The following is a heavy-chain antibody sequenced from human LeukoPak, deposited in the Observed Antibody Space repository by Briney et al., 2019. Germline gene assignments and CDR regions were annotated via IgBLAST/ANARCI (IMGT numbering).Heavy chain of an antibody. V-gene: IGHV3-30*18. CDR3: AKNLGPYSSGWESFDY. CDR1: GFNFRNYG. J-gene: IGHJ4*02. Sequence: GGSLRLSCAASGFNFRNYGMHWVRQAPGKGLEWVAVISYDGSNKYYADSVKGRFTISRDNSKNALYLQMNSLRAEDTAVYYCAKNLGPYSSGWESFDYWGQGTLVTVSS. CDR2: ISYDGSNK. D-gene: IGHD6-19*01.